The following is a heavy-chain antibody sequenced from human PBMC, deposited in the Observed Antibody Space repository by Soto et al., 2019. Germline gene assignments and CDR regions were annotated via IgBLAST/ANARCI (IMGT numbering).Heavy chain of an antibody. D-gene: IGHD2-2*03. CDR2: MTSSSTNM. J-gene: IGHJ6*02. CDR3: ARPHLDRPTFYGMDV. Sequence: EEQLVESGGGLVQAGGSLRLSCAASGFILGRNSMMWVRQAPGKGLEWVAYMTSSSTNMNYADSVKGRFTIYRDNANNALYLQMNSLRDEDTAVYYCARPHLDRPTFYGMDVWGQGTTVTVSS. V-gene: IGHV3-48*02. CDR1: GFILGRNS.